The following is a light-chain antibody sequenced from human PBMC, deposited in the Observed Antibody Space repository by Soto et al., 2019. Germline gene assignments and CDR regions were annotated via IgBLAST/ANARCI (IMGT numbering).Light chain of an antibody. CDR3: SSYAGSNNLV. J-gene: IGLJ1*01. CDR1: SSDVGAYIF. V-gene: IGLV2-8*01. Sequence: QSALAQPPSASGSPGQSVTISCTGTSSDVGAYIFVSWYQHHPGKAPKLMIYEVSKRPSGVPDRFSGSKSGNTASLTVSGLQAEDEADYYCSSYAGSNNLVFGTGTKVTVL. CDR2: EVS.